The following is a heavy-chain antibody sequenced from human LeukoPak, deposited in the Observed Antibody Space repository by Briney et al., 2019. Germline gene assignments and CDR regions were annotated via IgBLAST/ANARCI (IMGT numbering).Heavy chain of an antibody. CDR3: VKEGTMAPEDY. CDR2: IWGGGDNT. CDR1: GFTFSSYA. D-gene: IGHD3-10*01. J-gene: IGHJ4*02. Sequence: GGSLRLSCAASGFTFSSYAMSWVRQAPGKGLEWVSGIWGGGDNTDYADSVKGRFTISRDNSKNTLYLQMSSLRADDTAVYYCVKEGTMAPEDYWGQGTLVTVSS. V-gene: IGHV3-23*01.